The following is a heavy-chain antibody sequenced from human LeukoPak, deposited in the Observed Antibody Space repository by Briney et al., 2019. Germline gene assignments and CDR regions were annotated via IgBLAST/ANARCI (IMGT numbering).Heavy chain of an antibody. CDR3: AKGLSKSSSASYYTD. J-gene: IGHJ4*02. CDR1: GFTFDDYA. CDR2: ISWNIGAI. D-gene: IGHD2-2*02. Sequence: GRSLRLSCAASGFTFDDYAMHWVRQAPGKGLEWVSGISWNIGAIGYADSVKGRFTISRDNAKNSLYLQLNSLRAEDTALYYCAKGLSKSSSASYYTDWGQGTLVTVSS. V-gene: IGHV3-9*01.